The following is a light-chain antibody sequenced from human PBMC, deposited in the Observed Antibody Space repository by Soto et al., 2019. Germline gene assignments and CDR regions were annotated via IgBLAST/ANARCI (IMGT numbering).Light chain of an antibody. CDR2: GAS. V-gene: IGKV3-20*01. CDR3: QQYGSSPIT. J-gene: IGKJ5*01. CDR1: QSVSSSY. Sequence: ENVLTQSPGTLTLSPGERATLSCRASQSVSSSYLAWYQQKPGQAPRLLIFGASRRATGTPDRYSGSGSGTEFTLTISRLQPEDFAVYYCQQYGSSPITFGQGTRLEIK.